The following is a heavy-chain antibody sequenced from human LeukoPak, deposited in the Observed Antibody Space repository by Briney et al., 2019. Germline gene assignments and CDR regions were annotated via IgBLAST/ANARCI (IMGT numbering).Heavy chain of an antibody. J-gene: IGHJ4*02. Sequence: SETLSLTCTVSGGSISSYYWNWIRQPAGKGLEWVGRIYTSGSTNYNPSLKSRVTMSVDTSKNQFSLKLSSVTAADTAVYYCARETSFSSSRDYVDYWGQGTLVTVSS. CDR1: GGSISSYY. D-gene: IGHD2-2*01. CDR3: ARETSFSSSRDYVDY. CDR2: IYTSGST. V-gene: IGHV4-4*07.